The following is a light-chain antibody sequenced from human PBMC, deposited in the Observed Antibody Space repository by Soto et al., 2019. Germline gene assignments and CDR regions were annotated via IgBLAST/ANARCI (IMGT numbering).Light chain of an antibody. Sequence: QSALTQPRSVSGSPGQSVTISCTGTSSDVGGYNYVSWYQQHPGKAPKLMIYDVSKRPSGVPDRFSGSKSGNTASLTISGLQAEEEDDYYCCSYAGSYTFVFGGGTKLTVL. CDR2: DVS. CDR1: SSDVGGYNY. V-gene: IGLV2-11*01. J-gene: IGLJ2*01. CDR3: CSYAGSYTFV.